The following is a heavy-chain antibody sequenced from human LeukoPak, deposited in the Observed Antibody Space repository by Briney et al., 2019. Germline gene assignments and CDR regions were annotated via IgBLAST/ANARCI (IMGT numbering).Heavy chain of an antibody. J-gene: IGHJ3*02. Sequence: SETLSLTCTVSSGSISTSNYYWGWIRQPPGKGLEWIGSIYYSGSTYYNPSLESRVTISVDTSKNQFSLKLSSVTAADTAVYYCARDPGSGYYYVGWQDAFDIWGQGTMVTVSS. CDR2: IYYSGST. CDR1: SGSISTSNYY. CDR3: ARDPGSGYYYVGWQDAFDI. V-gene: IGHV4-39*02. D-gene: IGHD3-22*01.